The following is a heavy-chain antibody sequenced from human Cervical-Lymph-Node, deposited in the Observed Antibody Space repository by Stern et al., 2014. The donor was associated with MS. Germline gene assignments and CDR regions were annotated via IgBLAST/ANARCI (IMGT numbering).Heavy chain of an antibody. CDR2: INNSGTT. CDR3: SRDADGYSLVFGY. Sequence: VQLVESCPGLVKTSQTLSLTCAVNGGSISSAEYYWSWIRQSPGKGLEWIGYINNSGTTYYSPSRNSLVTRSVDTSKNQFSLKLRSVTAADTAVYYCSRDADGYSLVFGYWGRGTLVTVSS. V-gene: IGHV4-30-4*01. CDR1: GGSISSAEYY. D-gene: IGHD5-24*01. J-gene: IGHJ4*02.